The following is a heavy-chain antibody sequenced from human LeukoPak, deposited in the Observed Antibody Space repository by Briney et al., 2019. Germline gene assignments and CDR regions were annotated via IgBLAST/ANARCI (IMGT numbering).Heavy chain of an antibody. CDR1: GGSVSSYY. CDR2: IYYSGST. CDR3: ARHEETYCSSTSCYKAPFWFDP. D-gene: IGHD2-2*02. J-gene: IGHJ5*02. V-gene: IGHV4-59*08. Sequence: KPSETLSLTCTVSGGSVSSYYWSWIRQSPGKGLEWIGYIYYSGSTNYNPSLKSRVTISVDTSKNQFSLKLSSVTAADTAVYYCARHEETYCSSTSCYKAPFWFDPWGQGTLVTVSS.